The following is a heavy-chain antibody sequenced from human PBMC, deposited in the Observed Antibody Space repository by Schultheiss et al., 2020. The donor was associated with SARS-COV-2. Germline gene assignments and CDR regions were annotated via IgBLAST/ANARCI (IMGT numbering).Heavy chain of an antibody. D-gene: IGHD6-19*01. CDR2: ISYDGSNK. J-gene: IGHJ4*02. CDR1: GFTFSSYA. V-gene: IGHV3-30-3*01. CDR3: ARDGAVAGIAY. Sequence: GGSLRLSCAASGFTFSSYAMHWVRQAPGKGLEWVAVISYDGSNKYYADSVKGRFTISRDNSKNTLYLQMNSLRAEDTAVYYCARDGAVAGIAYWGQGTLVTVSS.